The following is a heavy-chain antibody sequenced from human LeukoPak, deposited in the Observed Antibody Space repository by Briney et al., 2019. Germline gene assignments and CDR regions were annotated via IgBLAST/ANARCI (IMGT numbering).Heavy chain of an antibody. J-gene: IGHJ6*02. CDR1: VGSINSGNW. D-gene: IGHD2-2*02. Sequence: SGTLSLTCAVSVGSINSGNWWSWVRQSPGKGLEWIGEIYHNGTPNYNPSLKSRVTISADTFKNHFSLKMTSVTAPDTAVYYCATAPILRGEGGEHYKYGMDVWGQGTTVIVSS. CDR2: IYHNGTP. V-gene: IGHV4-4*02. CDR3: ATAPILRGEGGEHYKYGMDV.